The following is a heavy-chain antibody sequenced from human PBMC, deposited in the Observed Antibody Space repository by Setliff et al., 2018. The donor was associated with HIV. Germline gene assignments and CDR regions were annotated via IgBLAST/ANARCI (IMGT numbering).Heavy chain of an antibody. D-gene: IGHD3-10*01. V-gene: IGHV3-7*01. CDR1: GFTFSSYW. Sequence: PGGSLRLSCAASGFTFSSYWMSWVRQAPGKGLEWVANIKQDGSETYYVDSVRGRFTISRENAKDSLYLQMNSLRVEDTAVYYCARGGPLITMVRGVLRWFDPWGQGTLVTV. CDR2: IKQDGSET. CDR3: ARGGPLITMVRGVLRWFDP. J-gene: IGHJ5*02.